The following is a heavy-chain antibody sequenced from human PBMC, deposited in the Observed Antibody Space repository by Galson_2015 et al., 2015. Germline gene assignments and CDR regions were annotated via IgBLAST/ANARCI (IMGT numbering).Heavy chain of an antibody. CDR3: ARVGRIAAAGHGWC. V-gene: IGHV3-7*03. J-gene: IGHJ4*02. CDR2: IKQDGSEK. CDR1: GFTFSSYW. D-gene: IGHD6-13*01. Sequence: SLRLSCAASGFTFSSYWMSWVRQAPGKGLEWVANIKQDGSEKYYVDSVKGRFTISRDNAKNSLYLQMNSLRAEDTAVYYCARVGRIAAAGHGWCWGQGTLVTVSS.